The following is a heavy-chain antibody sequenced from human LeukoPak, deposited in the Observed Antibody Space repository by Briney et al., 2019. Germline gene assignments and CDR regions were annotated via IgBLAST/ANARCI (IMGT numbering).Heavy chain of an antibody. Sequence: SETLSLTCTVSGGSISSYYWSWFRQPPGKGLEWIGYIFYSGSTNYNPSLKSRVTISVDTSKNQFSLRLNSVTAADTAMYYCAGNAYGDYKSSFDYWGQGTLVTVSS. CDR2: IFYSGST. D-gene: IGHD4-17*01. CDR1: GGSISSYY. J-gene: IGHJ4*02. V-gene: IGHV4-59*01. CDR3: AGNAYGDYKSSFDY.